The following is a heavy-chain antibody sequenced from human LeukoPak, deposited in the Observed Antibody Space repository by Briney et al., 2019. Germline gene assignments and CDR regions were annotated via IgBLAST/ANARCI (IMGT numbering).Heavy chain of an antibody. CDR2: IDGRGSSI. D-gene: IGHD3-22*01. J-gene: IGHJ4*02. CDR3: VRAYSRGYSDDFDY. CDR1: GFTFSDDY. Sequence: GGGLRLACAATGFTFSDDYVSWRRQAPGGGLEWVSYIDGRGSSIYYADSAKGRFTVSRDNAENSLYLQMNSLRGEDTAVYYCVRAYSRGYSDDFDYWGQGTLVTVSS. V-gene: IGHV3-11*01.